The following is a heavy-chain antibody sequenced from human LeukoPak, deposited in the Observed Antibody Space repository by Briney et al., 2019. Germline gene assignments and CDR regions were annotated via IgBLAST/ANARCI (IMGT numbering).Heavy chain of an antibody. V-gene: IGHV1-2*02. Sequence: ASVKVSCKASGYTFTGYYMHWVRQAPGQGLEWMGWINPNSGGTNYAQKFQGRVTMTRDTSISTAYMELSRLRSDDTAVHYCAIGETTVFPVGYWGQGTLVTVSS. CDR3: AIGETTVFPVGY. CDR2: INPNSGGT. D-gene: IGHD4-17*01. CDR1: GYTFTGYY. J-gene: IGHJ4*02.